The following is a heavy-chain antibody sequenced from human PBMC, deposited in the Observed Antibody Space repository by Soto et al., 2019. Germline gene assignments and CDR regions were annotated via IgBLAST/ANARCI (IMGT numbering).Heavy chain of an antibody. CDR3: AKDLDSDTYGIVDH. D-gene: IGHD3-10*01. CDR1: GFTFSSYG. CDR2: ISYDGSNK. Sequence: QVQLVESGGGVVQPGRSLRLSCAASGFTFSSYGMHWVRQAPGKGLEWVAVISYDGSNKYYADSVKGRFTISRDNSKNTLYLQMNSLRAEDTAVYYCAKDLDSDTYGIVDHWGQGTLVTVSS. V-gene: IGHV3-30*18. J-gene: IGHJ4*02.